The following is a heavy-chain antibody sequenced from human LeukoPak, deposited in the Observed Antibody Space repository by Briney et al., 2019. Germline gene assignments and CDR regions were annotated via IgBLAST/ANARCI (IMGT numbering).Heavy chain of an antibody. Sequence: ASVKVSCKASGYTFTSYYIHWVRQAPGQGLEWMGIINPSGGSTSYAQKFQGRVTMTRDTSTSTAYMELSSLRSEDTAVYYCARASAVAAPFDYGGQGTRVTVPS. D-gene: IGHD6-19*01. V-gene: IGHV1-46*01. CDR3: ARASAVAAPFDY. CDR1: GYTFTSYY. CDR2: INPSGGST. J-gene: IGHJ4*02.